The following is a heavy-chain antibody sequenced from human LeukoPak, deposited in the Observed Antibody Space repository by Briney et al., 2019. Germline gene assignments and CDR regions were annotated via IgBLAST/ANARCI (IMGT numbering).Heavy chain of an antibody. Sequence: PSETLSLTCTVSGGSISSSSYYWSWIPQPPGKGLEWIGYIYYSGSTNYNPSLKSRVTISVDTSKNQFSLKLSSVTAADTAVYYCARVYSSGFPLDYWGQGTLVTVSS. CDR2: IYYSGST. CDR3: ARVYSSGFPLDY. V-gene: IGHV4-61*01. J-gene: IGHJ4*02. CDR1: GGSISSSSYY. D-gene: IGHD6-19*01.